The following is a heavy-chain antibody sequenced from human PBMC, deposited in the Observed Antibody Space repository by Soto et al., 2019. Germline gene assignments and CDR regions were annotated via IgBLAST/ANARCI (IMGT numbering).Heavy chain of an antibody. D-gene: IGHD3-22*01. J-gene: IGHJ4*02. V-gene: IGHV4-31*03. CDR1: GGSISSGGYY. CDR3: ARAETYYYDSSGYYQLYYFDY. Sequence: QVQLQESGPGLVKPSQTLSLTCTVSGGSISSGGYYWSWIRQHPGKGLEWIGYIYYSGSTYYNPSLKSRFTISVDTSKNQFSLKLSSVTAADTAVYYCARAETYYYDSSGYYQLYYFDYWGQGTLVTVSS. CDR2: IYYSGST.